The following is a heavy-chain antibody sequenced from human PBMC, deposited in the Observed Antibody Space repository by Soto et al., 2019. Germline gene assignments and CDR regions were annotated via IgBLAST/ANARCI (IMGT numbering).Heavy chain of an antibody. CDR2: ISPGSRYP. CDR3: VRGGGGGLFDP. V-gene: IGHV3-11*06. D-gene: IGHD2-15*01. CDR1: GFTFGDSY. Sequence: WGSLRLSCAGSGFTFGDSYMSWIRQAPWKGLEWLSYISPGSRYPAYADSVKGRLTISRENAKRSLYLQMMSLTAEDTAICYSVRGGGGGLFDPWGQGTMVTVSS. J-gene: IGHJ5*02.